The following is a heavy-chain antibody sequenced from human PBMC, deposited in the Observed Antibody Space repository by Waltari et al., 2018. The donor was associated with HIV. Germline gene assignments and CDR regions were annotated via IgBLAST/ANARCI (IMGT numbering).Heavy chain of an antibody. CDR1: GGTFSRYA. Sequence: QVQLVQSGAEVKKSGSSVRFSCKVSGGTFSRYAINWVRQAPRQGLEWMGGIIPAFGTANYAERFQGRVTITADEYTSTAYMDLSSLRSEDTAVYFCARDHRGNKLLYGMDVWGQGTTVTV. J-gene: IGHJ6*02. CDR2: IIPAFGTA. CDR3: ARDHRGNKLLYGMDV. V-gene: IGHV1-69*01.